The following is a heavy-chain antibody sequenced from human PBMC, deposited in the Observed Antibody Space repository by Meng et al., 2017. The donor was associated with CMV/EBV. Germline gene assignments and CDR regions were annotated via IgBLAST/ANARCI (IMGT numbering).Heavy chain of an antibody. D-gene: IGHD4-11*01. CDR3: ARDLVDTYSNPPYGMDV. CDR2: ISSNGGST. V-gene: IGHV3-64*02. Sequence: GESLKISCAASGFTFSSYAMHWVRQAPGKGLEYVSAISSNGGSTYYAGSVKGRFTISRDNSKNTLYLQMGSLRAEDMAVYYCARDLVDTYSNPPYGMDVWGQGTTVTVSS. J-gene: IGHJ6*02. CDR1: GFTFSSYA.